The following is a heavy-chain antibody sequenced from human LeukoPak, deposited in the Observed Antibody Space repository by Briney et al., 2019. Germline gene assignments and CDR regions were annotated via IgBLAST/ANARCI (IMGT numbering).Heavy chain of an antibody. V-gene: IGHV1-8*01. CDR1: GYTFTSYD. CDR2: MNPNSGNT. Sequence: ASVKVSCKASGYTFTSYDINWVRQATGQGLEWMGWMNPNSGNTGYAQKFQGRVTITRNTSISTAYMELSSLRSEDTAVYYCARVGTMVRGVIMRYYYYYMDVWGKGTTVTVSS. J-gene: IGHJ6*03. D-gene: IGHD3-10*01. CDR3: ARVGTMVRGVIMRYYYYYMDV.